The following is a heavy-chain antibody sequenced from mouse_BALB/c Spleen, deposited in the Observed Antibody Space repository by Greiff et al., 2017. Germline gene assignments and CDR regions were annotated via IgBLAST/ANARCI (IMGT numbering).Heavy chain of an antibody. CDR1: GFTFTDFW. CDR3: ARWGAIDD. V-gene: IGHV1-69*01. J-gene: IGHJ2*01. Sequence: QVQLLQPGAELVMPGASVKMSCKASGFTFTDFWMHWVKQSPGQGLEWIGSIDTSDSYTSYNQKFKGKATLTVDESSSTAYMQLSSLTSEDYAVYYCARWGAIDDWGKGTTLTVAS. CDR2: IDTSDSYT.